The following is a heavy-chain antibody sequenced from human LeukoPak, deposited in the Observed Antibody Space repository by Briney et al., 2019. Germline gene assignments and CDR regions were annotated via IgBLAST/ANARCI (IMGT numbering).Heavy chain of an antibody. CDR2: INHSGST. CDR1: GGSFSGYY. V-gene: IGHV4-34*01. CDR3: ARRKARRSWFDP. J-gene: IGHJ5*02. Sequence: SETLSLTCAVCGGSFSGYYWSWIRQPPGKGLEWIGEINHSGSTNYNPSLKSRVTISVDTSKNQFSLKLSSVTAADTAVYYCARRKARRSWFDPWGQGTLVTVSS.